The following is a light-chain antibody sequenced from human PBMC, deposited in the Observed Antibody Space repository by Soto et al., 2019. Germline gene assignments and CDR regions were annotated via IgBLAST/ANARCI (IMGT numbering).Light chain of an antibody. Sequence: QSALTQPASVSGSPGQSITISCTGTGSDIGGYNFVSWYQQHPGKAPKLMIYEVSNRPSGVSNRFSGSKSGNTASLTISGLQAEDEADYYCSSYASGSTLVVFGGGTKLPVL. CDR2: EVS. V-gene: IGLV2-14*01. CDR3: SSYASGSTLVV. CDR1: GSDIGGYNF. J-gene: IGLJ3*02.